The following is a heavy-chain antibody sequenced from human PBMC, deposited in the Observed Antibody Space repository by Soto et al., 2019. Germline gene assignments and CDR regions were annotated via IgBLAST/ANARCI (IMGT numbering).Heavy chain of an antibody. CDR1: EFTFS. CDR3: AQRPDDLDI. CDR2: ISNDGSST. J-gene: IGHJ3*02. V-gene: IGHV3-23*01. Sequence: PGGSLRRSCVGSEFTFSMTWVRQAPGKGLECVSMISNDGSSTYSADSVKGRFTISRDNSKKIMYLLMNILRAEDTAVYYCAQRPDDLDIWGQGTMVTVSS.